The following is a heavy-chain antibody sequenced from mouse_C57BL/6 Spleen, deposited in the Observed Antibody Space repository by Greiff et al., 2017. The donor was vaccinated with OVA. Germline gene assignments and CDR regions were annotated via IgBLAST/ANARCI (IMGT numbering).Heavy chain of an antibody. V-gene: IGHV1-15*01. Sequence: VKLQESGAELVRPGASVTLSCKASGYTFTDYEMHWVKQTPVHGLEWIGAIDPETGGTAYNQKFKGQVILTADKSSSTAYMELRSLTSEDSAVYDCTRNGLRLRGAMDYWGQGSSVTVS. CDR3: TRNGLRLRGAMDY. D-gene: IGHD3-2*02. CDR1: GYTFTDYE. CDR2: IDPETGGT. J-gene: IGHJ4*01.